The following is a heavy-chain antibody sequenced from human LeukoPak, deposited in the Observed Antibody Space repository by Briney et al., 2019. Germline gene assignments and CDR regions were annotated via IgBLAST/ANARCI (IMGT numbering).Heavy chain of an antibody. CDR1: GFTFSSYW. V-gene: IGHV3-7*01. D-gene: IGHD3-22*01. Sequence: GGSLRLSRAASGFTFSSYWMSWVRQAPGKGLEWVANIKQDGSEKYYVDSVKGRFTISRDSAKNSLYLQMNSLRAEDTAVYYCARDSNYYDSSGVFDYWGQGTLVTVSS. CDR3: ARDSNYYDSSGVFDY. CDR2: IKQDGSEK. J-gene: IGHJ4*02.